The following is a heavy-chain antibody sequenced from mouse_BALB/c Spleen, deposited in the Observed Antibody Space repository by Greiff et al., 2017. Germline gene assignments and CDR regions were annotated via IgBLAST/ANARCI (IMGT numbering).Heavy chain of an antibody. Sequence: EVHLVESGGGLVKPGGSLKLSCAASGFTFSSYAMSWVRQTPEKRLEWVASISSGGSTYYPDSVKGRFTISRDNARNILYLQMSSLRSEDTAMYYCARGDGYYVAMDYWGQGTSVTVSS. V-gene: IGHV5-6-5*01. CDR3: ARGDGYYVAMDY. D-gene: IGHD2-3*01. J-gene: IGHJ4*01. CDR2: ISSGGST. CDR1: GFTFSSYA.